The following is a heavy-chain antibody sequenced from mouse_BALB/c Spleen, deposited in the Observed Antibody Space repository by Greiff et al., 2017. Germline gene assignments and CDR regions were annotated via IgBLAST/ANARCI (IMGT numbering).Heavy chain of an antibody. CDR1: GFTFSSYA. D-gene: IGHD1-1*01. J-gene: IGHJ3*01. V-gene: IGHV5-6-5*01. CDR2: ISSGGST. Sequence: EVKVEESGGGLVKPGGSLKLSCAASGFTFSSYAMSWVRQTPEKRLEWVASISSGGSTYYPDSVKGRFTISRENARNILYLQMSSLRSEDTAMYYCARGLITTVEGSFAYWGQGTLVTVSA. CDR3: ARGLITTVEGSFAY.